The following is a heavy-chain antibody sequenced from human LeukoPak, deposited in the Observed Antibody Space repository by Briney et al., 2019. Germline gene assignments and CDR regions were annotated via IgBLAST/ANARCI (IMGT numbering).Heavy chain of an antibody. CDR3: ARDGSRDWDY. Sequence: GGSLRLSCAASGFTFSASWMTWVRQAPGKGLEWVANIKDNGRGEYYVDSVKGRFTVSRDNAKNSVYLQMNSLRAEDTAVYYCARDGSRDWDYWGQGTLVTVSS. V-gene: IGHV3-7*01. CDR1: GFTFSASW. D-gene: IGHD3/OR15-3a*01. CDR2: IKDNGRGE. J-gene: IGHJ4*02.